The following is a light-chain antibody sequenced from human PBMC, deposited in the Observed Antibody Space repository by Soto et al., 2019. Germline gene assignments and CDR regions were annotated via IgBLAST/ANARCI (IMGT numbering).Light chain of an antibody. CDR3: SSFTSNRIYV. J-gene: IGLJ1*01. CDR2: GVT. CDR1: NNDIGPDDY. V-gene: IGLV2-14*03. Sequence: SVLSQPRTECGSPGPSITISCTGNNNDIGPDDYVSWYQQHPGSAPRLLIHGVTTRPSGISGRFSASKSGLTASLTISGLQPADEAAYYCSSFTSNRIYVFGPGTKV.